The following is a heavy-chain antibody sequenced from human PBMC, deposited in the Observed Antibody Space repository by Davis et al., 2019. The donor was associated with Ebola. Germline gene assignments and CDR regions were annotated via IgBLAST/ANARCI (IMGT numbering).Heavy chain of an antibody. CDR1: GFTFRSYA. Sequence: GALSLSCSASGFTFRSYAMNWVRQAPGKGLEYVSAINPNGGSTYYADSVKGRFTISRANSKNTLYPQMSSLRAEDTAVYSCAGSGSGRAFDYWGQGTLVTVSS. D-gene: IGHD3-10*01. CDR2: INPNGGST. J-gene: IGHJ4*02. CDR3: AGSGSGRAFDY. V-gene: IGHV3-64D*06.